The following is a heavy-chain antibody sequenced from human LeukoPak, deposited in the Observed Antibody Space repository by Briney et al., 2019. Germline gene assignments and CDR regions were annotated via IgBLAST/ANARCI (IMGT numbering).Heavy chain of an antibody. Sequence: SVKVSCKASGGTFSSYAISWVRQAPGQGLEWMGGIIPIFGTAHYAQKFQGRVTITTDESTSTAYMELSSLRSEDTAVYYCARDQLQTRSAFDIWGQGTMVTVSS. D-gene: IGHD2-2*01. CDR2: IIPIFGTA. CDR1: GGTFSSYA. V-gene: IGHV1-69*05. CDR3: ARDQLQTRSAFDI. J-gene: IGHJ3*02.